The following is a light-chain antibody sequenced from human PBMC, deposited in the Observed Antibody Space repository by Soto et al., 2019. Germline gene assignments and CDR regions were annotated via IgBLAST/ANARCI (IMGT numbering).Light chain of an antibody. J-gene: IGLJ3*02. CDR1: NIGSKS. CDR2: YDN. V-gene: IGLV3-21*04. Sequence: SYDLTQPPSVSVAPGETARITCGGNNIGSKSVHWYQQKPGQAPRLVISYDNDRPSGIPERFSGSDSGNTATLTISRVEVGDEADYYCQVWDSSCDHVVFGGGTKLTVL. CDR3: QVWDSSCDHVV.